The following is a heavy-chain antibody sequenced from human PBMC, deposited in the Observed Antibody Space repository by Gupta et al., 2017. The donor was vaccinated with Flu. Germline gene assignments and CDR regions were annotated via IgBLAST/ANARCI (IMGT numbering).Heavy chain of an antibody. CDR3: VRNRGWQQFDY. Sequence: EEQLVESGGGLVQPGGSLRLSCAVSGFTFRSYWMDWVRQAPGKGLEWVANIAADASVKNYADSVQGRFTISRDDAKNSLYLQMNSLRAEDTAVYYCVRNRGWQQFDYWGPGALVTVSS. CDR1: GFTFRSYW. J-gene: IGHJ4*02. D-gene: IGHD5-24*01. V-gene: IGHV3-7*01. CDR2: IAADASVK.